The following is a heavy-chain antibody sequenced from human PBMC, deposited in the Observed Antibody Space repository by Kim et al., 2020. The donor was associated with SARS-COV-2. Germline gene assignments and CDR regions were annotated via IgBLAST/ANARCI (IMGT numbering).Heavy chain of an antibody. J-gene: IGHJ5*02. CDR1: GGSISSGGYY. V-gene: IGHV4-31*03. Sequence: SETLSLTCTVSGGSISSGGYYWSWIRQHPGKGLEWIGYIYYSGSTYYNPSLKSRVTISVDTSKNQFSLKLSSVTAADTAVYYCAREMWGGGTTPHNWFDPWGQGTLVTVSS. CDR2: IYYSGST. D-gene: IGHD4-17*01. CDR3: AREMWGGGTTPHNWFDP.